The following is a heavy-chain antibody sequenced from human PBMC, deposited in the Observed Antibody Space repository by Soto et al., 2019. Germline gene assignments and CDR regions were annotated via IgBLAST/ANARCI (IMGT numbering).Heavy chain of an antibody. CDR2: IIPICGTA. V-gene: IGHV1-69*13. Sequence: GASVKVSCKASGGTFSSYAMSWVRQAPGQGLEWMGGIIPICGTANYAQKFQGRVTITADESTSTAYMELSSLRSEDTAVYYCARRGSGSLYYFDYWGQGTLVTVSS. CDR1: GGTFSSYA. CDR3: ARRGSGSLYYFDY. J-gene: IGHJ4*02. D-gene: IGHD3-10*01.